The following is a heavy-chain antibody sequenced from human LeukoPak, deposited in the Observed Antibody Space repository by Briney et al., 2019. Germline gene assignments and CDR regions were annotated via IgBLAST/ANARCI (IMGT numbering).Heavy chain of an antibody. Sequence: GASVKVSCKASGYTFTSYYMHWVRQAPGQGLEWMGWINPNSGGTTYAQKFQGRVTMTRDTSISTAYMELSRLRLDDTAVYYCVRHGSGSRLDPWGQGTLVIASS. V-gene: IGHV1-2*02. D-gene: IGHD3-10*01. CDR1: GYTFTSYY. CDR3: VRHGSGSRLDP. CDR2: INPNSGGT. J-gene: IGHJ5*02.